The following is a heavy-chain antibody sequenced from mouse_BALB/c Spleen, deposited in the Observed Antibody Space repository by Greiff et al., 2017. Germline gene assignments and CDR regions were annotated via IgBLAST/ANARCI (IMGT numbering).Heavy chain of an antibody. V-gene: IGHV7-3*02. CDR2: IRNKANGYTT. Sequence: EVQGVESGGGLVQPGGSLRLSCATSGFTFTDYYMSWVRQPPGKALEWLGFIRNKANGYTTEYSASVKGRFTISRDNSQSILYLQMNTLRAEDSATYYCARPNRYDGAWFAYWGQGTLVTVSA. CDR1: GFTFTDYY. D-gene: IGHD2-14*01. CDR3: ARPNRYDGAWFAY. J-gene: IGHJ3*01.